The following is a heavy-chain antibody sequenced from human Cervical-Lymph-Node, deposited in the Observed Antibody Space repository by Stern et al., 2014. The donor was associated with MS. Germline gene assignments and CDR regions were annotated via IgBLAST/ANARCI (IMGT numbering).Heavy chain of an antibody. D-gene: IGHD3-16*01. CDR1: GFTFSSYS. Sequence: EVQLVESGGGLVQPGGSLRLSCAASGFTFSSYSMNWVRQAPGKGLEWVSYISSGSNTIYYADSVKGRFTISRDNAKNSLYLQMNSLRAEDTAVYYCARSAWGGFDYWGQGTLVTVSS. V-gene: IGHV3-48*01. J-gene: IGHJ4*02. CDR3: ARSAWGGFDY. CDR2: ISSGSNTI.